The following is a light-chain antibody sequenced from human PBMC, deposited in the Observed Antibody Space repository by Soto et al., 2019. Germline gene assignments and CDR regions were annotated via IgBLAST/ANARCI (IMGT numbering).Light chain of an antibody. CDR3: QQYDTSPPMYT. J-gene: IGKJ2*01. CDR2: ATS. Sequence: EIVLTQSPATLSLSPGERATLSCRASESVSSSYLAWYQQKPDQSPRLLIYATSTRAAGIPDRFSGSGSGTDFTLTISRLEPDDVAVYYCQQYDTSPPMYTFGQGTKVDIK. CDR1: ESVSSSY. V-gene: IGKV3-20*01.